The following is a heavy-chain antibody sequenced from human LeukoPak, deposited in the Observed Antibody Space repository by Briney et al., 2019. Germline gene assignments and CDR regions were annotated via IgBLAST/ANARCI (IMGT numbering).Heavy chain of an antibody. Sequence: PSETLSLTCTVSGGSISSGSYYWSWIRQPAGKGLERIGRIYTSGSTNYNPSLKSRVTISVDTSKNQFSLKLSSVTAADTAVYYCARACYYDSSGGFEYFQHWGQGTLVTVSS. CDR3: ARACYYDSSGGFEYFQH. J-gene: IGHJ1*01. V-gene: IGHV4-61*02. D-gene: IGHD3-22*01. CDR2: IYTSGST. CDR1: GGSISSGSYY.